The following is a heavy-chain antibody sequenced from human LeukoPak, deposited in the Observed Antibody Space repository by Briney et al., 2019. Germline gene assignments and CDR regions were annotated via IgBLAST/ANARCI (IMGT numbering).Heavy chain of an antibody. CDR1: GGSISSSSYY. J-gene: IGHJ4*02. CDR3: ARLRDVDTAMAGTFDS. D-gene: IGHD5-18*01. Sequence: PSETLSLTCTVSGGSISSSSYYWGWIRQPPGKGLEWIGSIYYRGSTYYNPSLKSRVTVSVDTSKNQFSLKLSSVTAADTAVYYCARLRDVDTAMAGTFDSWGQGTLVTVSS. CDR2: IYYRGST. V-gene: IGHV4-39*01.